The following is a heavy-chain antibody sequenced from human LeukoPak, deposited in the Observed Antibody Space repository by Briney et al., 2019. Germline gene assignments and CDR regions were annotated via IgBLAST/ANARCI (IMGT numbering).Heavy chain of an antibody. J-gene: IGHJ3*02. D-gene: IGHD3-3*01. Sequence: PSEILSLTCTVSGGSISSRSYYWSWIRQPAGKGLEWIGRIYTSGSTNYNPSLKSRVTMSVDTSKNQFSLKLSSVTAADTAVYYCARGGYDFWSGLPDAFDIWGQGTMVTVSS. CDR2: IYTSGST. CDR3: ARGGYDFWSGLPDAFDI. V-gene: IGHV4-61*02. CDR1: GGSISSRSYY.